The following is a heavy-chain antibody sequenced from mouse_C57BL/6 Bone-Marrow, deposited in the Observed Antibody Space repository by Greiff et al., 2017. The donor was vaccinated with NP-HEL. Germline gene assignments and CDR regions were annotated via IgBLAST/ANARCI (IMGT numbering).Heavy chain of an antibody. J-gene: IGHJ3*01. Sequence: VQLQQSGPELVKPGASVKMSCKASGYTFTDYNMHWVKQSHGKSLEWIGYINPNNGGTSYNQKFKGKATLTVNKSSSTAYMERRSLTSEESAVYYCARERVYYGSSYGWFAYWGQGTLVTVSA. CDR2: INPNNGGT. CDR3: ARERVYYGSSYGWFAY. D-gene: IGHD1-1*01. V-gene: IGHV1-22*01. CDR1: GYTFTDYN.